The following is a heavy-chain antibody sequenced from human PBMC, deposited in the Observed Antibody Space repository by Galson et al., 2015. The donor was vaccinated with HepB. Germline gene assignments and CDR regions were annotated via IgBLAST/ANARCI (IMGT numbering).Heavy chain of an antibody. J-gene: IGHJ6*02. CDR3: ARDAGVLDIVVVPAAEYYYYYYGMDV. D-gene: IGHD2-2*01. Sequence: SLRLSCAASGLTFSSYSMNWVRQAPGKGLEWVSSISSSSSYIYYADSVKGRFTISRDNAKNSLYLQMNSLRAEDTAVYYCARDAGVLDIVVVPAAEYYYYYYGMDVWGQGTTVTVSS. CDR2: ISSSSSYI. CDR1: GLTFSSYS. V-gene: IGHV3-21*01.